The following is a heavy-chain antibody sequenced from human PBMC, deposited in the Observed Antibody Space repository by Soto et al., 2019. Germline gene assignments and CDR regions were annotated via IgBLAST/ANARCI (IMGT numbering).Heavy chain of an antibody. V-gene: IGHV3-21*01. CDR3: ARDNDVSTVGPDGCDS. CDR2: ISSSSSYI. Sequence: PGVPLSLSGAASGFAFSSYSMNWVRQAHGKGLEWVSSISSSSSYIYYADSVKGRFTISRDNAKNSLYLQMNSLRAEDTAVYYGARDNDVSTVGPDGCDSWGQGTMVTVSS. D-gene: IGHD1-26*01. J-gene: IGHJ3*02. CDR1: GFAFSSYS.